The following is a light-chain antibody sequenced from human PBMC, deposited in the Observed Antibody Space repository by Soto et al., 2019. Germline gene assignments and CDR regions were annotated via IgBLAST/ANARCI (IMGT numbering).Light chain of an antibody. CDR1: QSISSW. V-gene: IGKV1-5*03. CDR2: KAS. J-gene: IGKJ4*01. CDR3: QQYNSVSLLT. Sequence: DIQMTQSPSTLSASVGDRVTITCRASQSISSWFAWYQQKPGKAPKLLIYKASTLESGVPSRFSGSGSGTEFTLTISSLQPDDFATYYCQQYNSVSLLTFGGGTKVDIK.